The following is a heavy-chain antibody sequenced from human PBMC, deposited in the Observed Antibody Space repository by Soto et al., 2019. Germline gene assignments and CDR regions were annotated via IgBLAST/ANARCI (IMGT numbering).Heavy chain of an antibody. CDR2: IYPDDSNT. CDR1: GYSFTNYW. CDR3: ARDPDGTPHNIRRGGWWFGP. V-gene: IGHV5-51*01. J-gene: IGHJ5*02. D-gene: IGHD3-16*01. Sequence: EVQLVQSGAEVKKPGESLKISCKGSGYSFTNYWIGWVRQMPGKGLEWMGIIYPDDSNTRYSPSFQGQVTISADKSVSTAYLQWSSLKASDTAMYYCARDPDGTPHNIRRGGWWFGPWGQGTLVTVSS.